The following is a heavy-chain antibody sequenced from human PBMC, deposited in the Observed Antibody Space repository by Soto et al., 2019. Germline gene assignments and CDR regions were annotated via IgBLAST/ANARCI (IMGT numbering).Heavy chain of an antibody. CDR3: ARGVSAGVDY. CDR1: GCSFTSLD. CDR2: MEPSTGTT. Sequence: ASVKVPCKASGCSFTSLDMNWVRQTAGQGLEWMGWMEPSTGTTGYAQKFQGRVTMTRDTSINTAYMELTTLTSDYTAFYYCARGVSAGVDYWGQGTLEHVSS. J-gene: IGHJ4*02. V-gene: IGHV1-8*01. D-gene: IGHD1-26*01.